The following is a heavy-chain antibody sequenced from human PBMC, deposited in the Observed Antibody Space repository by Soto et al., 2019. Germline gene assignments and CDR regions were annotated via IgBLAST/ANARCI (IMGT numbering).Heavy chain of an antibody. V-gene: IGHV1-46*01. CDR2: INPGGGRT. CDR1: GYTFTSYY. J-gene: IGHJ4*02. Sequence: RASVKVSCKASGYTFTSYYIHWVRQAPGQGLEWVAMINPGGGRTKNAQMFQGRVTLTRDTSAGTVDMELSSLTSDDTAVYYCARRPSCGGDCYLFDYWGQGSLVTVSS. D-gene: IGHD2-21*02. CDR3: ARRPSCGGDCYLFDY.